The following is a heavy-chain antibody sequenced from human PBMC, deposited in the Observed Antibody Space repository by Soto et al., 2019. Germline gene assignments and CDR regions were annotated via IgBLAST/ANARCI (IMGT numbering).Heavy chain of an antibody. CDR3: ARGARGAVAGTIDY. V-gene: IGHV3-30-3*01. CDR2: ISYDGSNK. CDR1: GFTFSSYA. Sequence: QVQLVESGGGVVQPGRSLRLSCAASGFTFSSYAMHWVRQAPGKGLEWVAIISYDGSNKYYADSVKGRFTISRDNSKNTLYLQVNSLRAEDTAVYYCARGARGAVAGTIDYWGQGTLVTVSS. J-gene: IGHJ4*02. D-gene: IGHD6-19*01.